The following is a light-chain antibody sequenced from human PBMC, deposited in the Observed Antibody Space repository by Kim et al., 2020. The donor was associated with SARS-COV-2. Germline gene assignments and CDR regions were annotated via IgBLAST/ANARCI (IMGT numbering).Light chain of an antibody. Sequence: SLGEDAPLYSSATRSVNNNMAWDHQRPGQTPGILIFVASTRATGIPSRFSGSGSGTEFTLTISSLQSEDFAVYYCQRYNSWTPYTFGQGTKLEI. CDR1: RSVNNN. CDR3: QRYNSWTPYT. CDR2: VAS. V-gene: IGKV3-15*01. J-gene: IGKJ2*01.